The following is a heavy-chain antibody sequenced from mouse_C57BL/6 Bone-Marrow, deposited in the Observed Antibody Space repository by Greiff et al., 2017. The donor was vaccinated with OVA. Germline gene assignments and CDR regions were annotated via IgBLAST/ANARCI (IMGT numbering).Heavy chain of an antibody. CDR2: ISGGGGNT. J-gene: IGHJ2*01. CDR3: ARLGPYYFDD. CDR1: GFTFSSYA. D-gene: IGHD4-1*01. Sequence: DVKLVESGGGLVKPGGSLKLSCAASGFTFSSYAMSWVRQTPEKRLEWVATISGGGGNTYYPDSVKGRFTISRDNAKKTLYLQMSSLRSEDTALYYCARLGPYYFDDWGQGTTLTVSS. V-gene: IGHV5-9*01.